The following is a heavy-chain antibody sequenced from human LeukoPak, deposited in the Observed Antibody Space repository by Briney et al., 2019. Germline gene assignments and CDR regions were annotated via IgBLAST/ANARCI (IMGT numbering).Heavy chain of an antibody. CDR1: GGSISSYY. D-gene: IGHD3-22*01. J-gene: IGHJ3*02. CDR3: ARVSRITVIVPDAFDI. CDR2: IYTSGST. V-gene: IGHV4-4*07. Sequence: SETLSLTCTVSGGSISSYYWSWIRQPAGKGLEWIGRIYTSGSTNYNPSLKSRVTMSVDTSKNQFSLKLSSVTAADTAVYYCARVSRITVIVPDAFDIWGQGTMVTVSS.